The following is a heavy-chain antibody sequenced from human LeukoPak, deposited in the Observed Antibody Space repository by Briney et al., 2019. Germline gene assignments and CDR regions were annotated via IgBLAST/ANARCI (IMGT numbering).Heavy chain of an antibody. CDR3: VEAGPDAFDI. CDR2: IIPIFGTA. V-gene: IGHV1-69*13. CDR1: GGTFSSYA. Sequence: WASVKVSCEASGGTFSSYAISWVRQAPGQGLEWMGGIIPIFGTANYAQKFQGRVTITVDESTSTAYMELSSLRSEDTAVYYCVEAGPDAFDIWGQGTMVTVSS. J-gene: IGHJ3*02.